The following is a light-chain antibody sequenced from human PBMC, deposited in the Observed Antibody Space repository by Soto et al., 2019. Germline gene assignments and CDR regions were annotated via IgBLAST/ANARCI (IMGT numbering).Light chain of an antibody. CDR3: ATWDDSLGGPV. V-gene: IGLV1-47*01. CDR1: SSNIGRNY. Sequence: QPVLTQTPSVSGTPGQRVNISCSGSSSNIGRNYVYWYHQFPGTAPKLLIDRDNERPSGVPDRFSGSKSGTSASLAISGLRSGDEADYHCATWDDSLGGPVFGGGTKVTVL. CDR2: RDN. J-gene: IGLJ2*01.